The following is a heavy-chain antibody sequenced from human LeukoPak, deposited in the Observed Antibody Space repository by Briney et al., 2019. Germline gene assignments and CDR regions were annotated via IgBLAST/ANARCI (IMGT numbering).Heavy chain of an antibody. J-gene: IGHJ4*02. CDR3: ARDYYDSSGYYSYFDY. CDR1: GGSFSGYY. D-gene: IGHD3-22*01. Sequence: SETLSLTCAVYGGSFSGYYWSWIRQPPGKGLEWIGEINHSGSTNYNPSLESRVTISVDTSKNQFSLKLSSVTAADTAVYYCARDYYDSSGYYSYFDYWGQGTLVTVSS. V-gene: IGHV4-34*01. CDR2: INHSGST.